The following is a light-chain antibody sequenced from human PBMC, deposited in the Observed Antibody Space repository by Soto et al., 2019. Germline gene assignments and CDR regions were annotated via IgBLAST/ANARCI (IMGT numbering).Light chain of an antibody. CDR3: CSYAGSHVFV. J-gene: IGLJ1*01. V-gene: IGLV2-23*02. CDR1: NSDIGNYNI. CDR2: EVT. Sequence: QSVLTQPASVSGSPGQSITISCTGSNSDIGNYNIVSWYQQHQDKAPQLIIYEVTKRPSGVSNRFSGSKSGNTASLTISGLQAEDEGDYHCCSYAGSHVFVFGTGTKVTVL.